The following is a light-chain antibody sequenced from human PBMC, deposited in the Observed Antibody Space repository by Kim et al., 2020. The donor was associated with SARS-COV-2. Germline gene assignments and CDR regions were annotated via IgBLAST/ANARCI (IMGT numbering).Light chain of an antibody. CDR3: QQYDTYSPFT. CDR1: QAIGTY. CDR2: DAS. J-gene: IGKJ2*01. Sequence: DIQMTQSPSTLSASVGDRLTITCRASQAIGTYLAWYQQKPGKAPKLLIFDASNLDSGVSSRFSGSGDGTEFTLTISNLQPDDFATYYCQQYDTYSPFTFGPGTKLEIK. V-gene: IGKV1-5*01.